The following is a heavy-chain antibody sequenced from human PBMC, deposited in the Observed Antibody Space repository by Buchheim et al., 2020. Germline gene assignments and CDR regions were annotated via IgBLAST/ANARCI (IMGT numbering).Heavy chain of an antibody. CDR1: GGSFSGYY. V-gene: IGHV4-34*01. CDR3: ARRPMVKYYYYYMDV. D-gene: IGHD3-10*01. CDR2: INHSGST. J-gene: IGHJ6*03. Sequence: QVQLQQWGAGLLKPSETLSLTCAVYGGSFSGYYWSWIRQPPGKGLEWIGEINHSGSTNYNPSLKSRATISVDTSKNQFSLKLSSVTAADTAVYYCARRPMVKYYYYYMDVGGKGTT.